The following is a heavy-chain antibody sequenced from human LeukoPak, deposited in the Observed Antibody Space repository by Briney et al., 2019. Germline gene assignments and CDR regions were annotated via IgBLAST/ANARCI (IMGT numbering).Heavy chain of an antibody. CDR1: GYTFTSYG. V-gene: IGHV1-18*01. J-gene: IGHJ4*02. Sequence: GASVKVSCKASGYTFTSYGISWVRQAPGQGLEWMGWISAYNGNTNYAQKLQGRDTMTTDTSTSTAYMELRSLRSDDTAVYYCARDARIAVAGSYDYWGQGTLVTVSS. CDR2: ISAYNGNT. CDR3: ARDARIAVAGSYDY. D-gene: IGHD6-19*01.